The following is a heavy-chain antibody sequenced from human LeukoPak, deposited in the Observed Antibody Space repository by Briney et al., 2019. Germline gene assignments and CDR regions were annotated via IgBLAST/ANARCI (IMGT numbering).Heavy chain of an antibody. D-gene: IGHD4-17*01. CDR1: GGSISSGSYY. J-gene: IGHJ4*02. CDR3: ARASNYGPYSL. CDR2: VYTSGST. V-gene: IGHV4-61*02. Sequence: SETLSLTCTVSGGSISSGSYYWSWIRQSAGKGLEWIRRVYTSGSTNYNPSLKSRVTISVDTSKNQFSLKLSSVTAADTAVYYCARASNYGPYSLWGQGTLVTVSS.